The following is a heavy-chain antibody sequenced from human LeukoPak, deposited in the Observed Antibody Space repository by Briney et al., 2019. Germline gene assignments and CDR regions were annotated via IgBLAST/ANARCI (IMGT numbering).Heavy chain of an antibody. CDR1: GGSISSHY. D-gene: IGHD3-10*01. CDR2: IYYSGST. CDR3: ARVPRGSGSYFDY. V-gene: IGHV4-59*11. Sequence: SETLSLTCTVSGGSISSHYWSWIRQPPGKGLEWIGYIYYSGSTKYNPSLKSRVTISVDTSKNQFPLKLSSVTAADTAVYYCARVPRGSGSYFDYWGQGTLVTVSS. J-gene: IGHJ4*02.